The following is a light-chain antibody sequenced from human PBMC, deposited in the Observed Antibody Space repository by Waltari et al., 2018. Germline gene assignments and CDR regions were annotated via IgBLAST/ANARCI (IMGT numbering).Light chain of an antibody. CDR2: GAS. CDR1: QSVSSS. CDR3: QQYSNWPQYS. J-gene: IGKJ2*03. Sequence: EIVRTQSPATLSSTPGERATLSCRASQSVSSSLAWCQQKPGQAPRLLIYGASSRATGIPDRFSGSGSVTDFTLTISSLEPEDFAVYYCQQYSNWPQYSFGQGTKVEIK. V-gene: IGKV3-15*01.